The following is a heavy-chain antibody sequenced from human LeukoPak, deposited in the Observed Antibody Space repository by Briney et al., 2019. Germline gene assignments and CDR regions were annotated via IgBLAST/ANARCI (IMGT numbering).Heavy chain of an antibody. CDR1: GGSVSSGSYY. CDR3: ARVPHRLTNTHEPLYYYYGMDV. CDR2: IYYRGST. J-gene: IGHJ6*04. D-gene: IGHD3-16*01. V-gene: IGHV4-61*01. Sequence: SETLSLTCTVSGGSVSSGSYYWSWIRQPPGKGLEWIGYIYYRGSTNYNPSLKSRVTISVDTSKNQFSLKLSSVTAADTAVYYCARVPHRLTNTHEPLYYYYGMDVWGKGTTVTVSS.